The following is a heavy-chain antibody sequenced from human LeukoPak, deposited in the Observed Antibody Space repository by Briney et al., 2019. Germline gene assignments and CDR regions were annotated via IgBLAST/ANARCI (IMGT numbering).Heavy chain of an antibody. CDR2: ISPNGGST. V-gene: IGHV3-64D*09. CDR1: GFTFSSYT. D-gene: IGHD6-13*01. Sequence: GGSLRLSCSASGFTFSSYTMHWVRQAPGNGLDYVSAISPNGGSTYYGDSVKGRFTISRDNSKKTLYLQMSSLRAEDTAVYYCVKTIAVAGNFDYWGQGTLVTVS. J-gene: IGHJ4*02. CDR3: VKTIAVAGNFDY.